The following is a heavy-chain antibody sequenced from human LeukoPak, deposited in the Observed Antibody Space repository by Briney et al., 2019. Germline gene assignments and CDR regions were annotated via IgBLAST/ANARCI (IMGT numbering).Heavy chain of an antibody. V-gene: IGHV3-30*02. J-gene: IGHJ4*02. Sequence: GGSLRLSCAASGFTFTNYGMHWVRQAPGKGLEWVAFIRYDGSNKYYADSVKGRFTISRDNSKSTLYLQMNSLRAEDTAVYYCASLYVGYFDYWGQGTLVTVSS. CDR2: IRYDGSNK. CDR3: ASLYVGYFDY. D-gene: IGHD5/OR15-5a*01. CDR1: GFTFTNYG.